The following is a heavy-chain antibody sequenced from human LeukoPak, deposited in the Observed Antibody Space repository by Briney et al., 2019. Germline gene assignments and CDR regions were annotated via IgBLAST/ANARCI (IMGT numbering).Heavy chain of an antibody. Sequence: PSETLSLTCTVSGGSISSYYWSWIRQPPGKGLEWIGYIYYSGSTNYNPSLKSRVTISVDTSKNQFSLKLSSVTAADTAVYYCARLTYYYDSSGYPPAFDIWAQGTMVTVSS. CDR1: GGSISSYY. V-gene: IGHV4-59*08. CDR2: IYYSGST. J-gene: IGHJ3*02. D-gene: IGHD3-22*01. CDR3: ARLTYYYDSSGYPPAFDI.